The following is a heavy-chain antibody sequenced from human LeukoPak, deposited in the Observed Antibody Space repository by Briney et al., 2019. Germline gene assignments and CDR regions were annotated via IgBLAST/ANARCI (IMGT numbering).Heavy chain of an antibody. CDR3: ARGYCSGGTCYTQEYYFDY. CDR1: GFTVSSAY. V-gene: IGHV3-53*01. D-gene: IGHD2-15*01. J-gene: IGHJ4*02. Sequence: GGSPRLSCAASGFTVSSAYVTWVRQPPGKGLEWVSVIYSDGSTYYTDSVKGRFTISRDTSKNTLYLQMSSLRADDTAVYYCARGYCSGGTCYTQEYYFDYWGQGTLVTVSS. CDR2: IYSDGST.